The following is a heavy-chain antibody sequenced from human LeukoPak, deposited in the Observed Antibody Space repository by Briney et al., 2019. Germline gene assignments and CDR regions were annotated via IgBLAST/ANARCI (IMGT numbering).Heavy chain of an antibody. Sequence: SETLSLTCTVSGYSISSGYYWGWIRQPPGKGLVWIGSIYHSGSTYYNPSLKSRVTISVDTSKNQFSLKLSSVTAADTAVYYCASQRDTMVRGVTRWGQGTLVTVSS. V-gene: IGHV4-38-2*02. CDR2: IYHSGST. CDR3: ASQRDTMVRGVTR. D-gene: IGHD3-10*01. CDR1: GYSISSGYY. J-gene: IGHJ4*02.